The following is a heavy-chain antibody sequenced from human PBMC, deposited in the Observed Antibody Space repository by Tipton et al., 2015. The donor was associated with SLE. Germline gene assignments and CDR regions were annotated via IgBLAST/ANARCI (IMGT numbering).Heavy chain of an antibody. Sequence: SGGSITDFYWSWLRKPPGKGLQWIGFMFYIGNSVYNPSLKSRVTISIDTSKSQYSLNLTSVTAADTAVYYCAAYNSGSHAFHIWGQGTMVTVSS. CDR2: MFYIGNS. D-gene: IGHD6-19*01. CDR1: GGSITDFY. V-gene: IGHV4-59*01. CDR3: AAYNSGSHAFHI. J-gene: IGHJ3*02.